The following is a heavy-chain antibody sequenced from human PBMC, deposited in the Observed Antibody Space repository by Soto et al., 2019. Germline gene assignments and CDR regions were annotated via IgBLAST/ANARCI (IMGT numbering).Heavy chain of an antibody. CDR3: AREYSNYDDY. V-gene: IGHV3-21*01. CDR1: GFTFSSYS. CDR2: ISCSSSYI. Sequence: GGSLRLSCAASGFTFSSYSMNWVRQAPGKGLEWVSSISCSSSYIYYADSVKGRFTISRDNAKNSLYLQMNSLRAEDTAVYYCAREYSNYDDYWGQGTLVTVSS. D-gene: IGHD4-4*01. J-gene: IGHJ4*02.